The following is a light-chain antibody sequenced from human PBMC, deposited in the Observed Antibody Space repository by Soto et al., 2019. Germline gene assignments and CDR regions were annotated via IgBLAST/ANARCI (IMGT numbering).Light chain of an antibody. J-gene: IGLJ1*01. Sequence: QSVLTQPPSVSGSPGQSVTISCTGTSTDFVSYNRVSWYQQPPGTAPKLMIYEVSKRPSGVPDRFSGSKSGNTASLTISGLQAADEADYYCSFYTSENTYLFGTGTNATV. CDR3: SFYTSENTYL. CDR2: EVS. CDR1: STDFVSYNR. V-gene: IGLV2-18*01.